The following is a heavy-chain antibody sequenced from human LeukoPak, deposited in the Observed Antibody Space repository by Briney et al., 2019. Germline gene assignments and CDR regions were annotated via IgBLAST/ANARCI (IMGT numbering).Heavy chain of an antibody. Sequence: SETLSLTCTVSGGSISSYYWSWIRQPAGKGLEWIGRIYASGSTNYNPSLKSRVTMSVDTSKSQFSLKLISVTAADTAVYYCARDPRLGATTETSFDYWGQGTLVTVSS. V-gene: IGHV4-4*07. CDR2: IYASGST. J-gene: IGHJ4*02. CDR1: GGSISSYY. CDR3: ARDPRLGATTETSFDY. D-gene: IGHD5-12*01.